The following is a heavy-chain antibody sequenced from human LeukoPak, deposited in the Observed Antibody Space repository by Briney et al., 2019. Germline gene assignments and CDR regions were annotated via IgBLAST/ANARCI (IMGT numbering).Heavy chain of an antibody. CDR3: VKGGDFEY. V-gene: IGHV3-66*01. CDR1: GFTVSSNY. J-gene: IGHJ4*02. Sequence: GGSLRLSCAASGFTVSSNYMSWVRQAPGKGLEWVSVIYSGGSTYYADSVKGRFTISRDNSKDTLYLQMNTIRGEDTAVYYCVKGGDFEYWGQGTLVIVSS. CDR2: IYSGGST. D-gene: IGHD5-24*01.